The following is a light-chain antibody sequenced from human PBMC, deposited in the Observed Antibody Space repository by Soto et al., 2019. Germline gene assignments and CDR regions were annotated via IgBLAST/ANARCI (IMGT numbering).Light chain of an antibody. CDR2: AAS. J-gene: IGKJ4*01. V-gene: IGKV1-6*01. CDR3: LQDYNYPLT. Sequence: AIQMTQSPYSLSASVGDRVTMTCRASQGIRNDLGWYQQKPGKAPKLLIYAASSLQSGVPSRFSGSGSGTDFTLTISSLQPEDFATYYCLQDYNYPLTFGGGTKVEIK. CDR1: QGIRND.